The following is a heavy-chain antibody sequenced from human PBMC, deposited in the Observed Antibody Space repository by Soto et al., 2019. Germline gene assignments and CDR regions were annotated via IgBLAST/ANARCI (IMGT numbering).Heavy chain of an antibody. Sequence: QVQLVQSGAEVKKPGASVTVSCKASGYSFSDYYFHWVRQAPGQGLEWMGWMNPNSGETKYEQKFKGRVTMTMDTSVRTAFVELNLLNSGDTALYDFEGEGGGAAATKDYYYFYVDVWGIGTTVTVSS. V-gene: IGHV1-2*02. CDR1: GYSFSDYY. CDR2: MNPNSGET. J-gene: IGHJ6*03. CDR3: EGEGGGAAATKDYYYFYVDV. D-gene: IGHD3-16*01.